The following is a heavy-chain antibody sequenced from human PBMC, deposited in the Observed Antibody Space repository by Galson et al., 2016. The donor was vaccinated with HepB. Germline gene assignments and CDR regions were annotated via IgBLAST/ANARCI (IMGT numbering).Heavy chain of an antibody. J-gene: IGHJ5*02. CDR3: ARDQVYSGSGSHYTNWFDP. V-gene: IGHV3-33*01. D-gene: IGHD3-10*01. CDR2: MWYDGSNK. CDR1: GFTFSSYG. Sequence: SLRLSCAASGFTFSSYGIHWVRQAPGKGLEWVAGMWYDGSNKYYADSVKGRFTISRDNSKNTLYLQMNSLRAKDSAVYYCARDQVYSGSGSHYTNWFDPWGQGTLVTVSS.